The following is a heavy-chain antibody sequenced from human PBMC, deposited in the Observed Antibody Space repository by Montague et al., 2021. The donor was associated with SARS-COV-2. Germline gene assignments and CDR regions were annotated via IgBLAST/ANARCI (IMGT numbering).Heavy chain of an antibody. CDR1: DGSVSAYF. V-gene: IGHV4-34*01. Sequence: SETLSLTRDLSDGSVSAYFWSWVRQLPGKGLEWIGQVDCSGTAHXSPSFQGRLTLSVDTSNNQVSLNLTSVTATDTATYYCARGRDSGTYFGAKYYFQYGLDVWGQGTTVTVSS. J-gene: IGHJ6*02. CDR3: ARGRDSGTYFGAKYYFQYGLDV. D-gene: IGHD3-10*01. CDR2: VDCSGTA.